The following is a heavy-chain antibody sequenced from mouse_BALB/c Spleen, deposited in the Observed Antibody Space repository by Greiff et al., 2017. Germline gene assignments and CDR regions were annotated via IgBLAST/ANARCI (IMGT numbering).Heavy chain of an antibody. Sequence: QVQLKQSGAELMKPGASVKISCKATGYTFSSYWIEWVKQRPGHGLEWIGEILPGSGSTNYNEKFKGKATFTADTSSNTAYMQLSSLTSEDSAVYYCARDDTRIAMDYWGQGTSVTVSS. D-gene: IGHD3-1*01. CDR3: ARDDTRIAMDY. J-gene: IGHJ4*01. V-gene: IGHV1-9*01. CDR2: ILPGSGST. CDR1: GYTFSSYW.